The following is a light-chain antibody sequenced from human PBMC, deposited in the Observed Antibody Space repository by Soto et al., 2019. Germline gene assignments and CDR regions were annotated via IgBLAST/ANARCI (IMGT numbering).Light chain of an antibody. J-gene: IGKJ4*01. CDR2: RAS. V-gene: IGKV3-20*01. CDR1: ETVSSNY. Sequence: EIVLTQSPGALSLSPGDRATLSCRASETVSSNYLAWYQQKPGQAPRLLIYRASIRASGIPDRFSGSGSGTDFTLTISRLEPEDFALDYCQQYSRLPPLTFGGGTKVEI. CDR3: QQYSRLPPLT.